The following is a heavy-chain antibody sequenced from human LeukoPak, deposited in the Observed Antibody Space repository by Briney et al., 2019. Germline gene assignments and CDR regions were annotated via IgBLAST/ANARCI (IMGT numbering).Heavy chain of an antibody. D-gene: IGHD6-6*01. J-gene: IGHJ4*02. V-gene: IGHV1-18*01. CDR1: GYTFTSYG. CDR2: ISAYNGNT. CDR3: ARAPEYSSSSDLDY. Sequence: ASVKVSCKTSGYTFTSYGLSWVRQAPGQGLEWMGWISAYNGNTNYAQKLQGRVTMATDTSTSTAYMELRSLRSDDTAVYYCARAPEYSSSSDLDYWGQGTLVTVSS.